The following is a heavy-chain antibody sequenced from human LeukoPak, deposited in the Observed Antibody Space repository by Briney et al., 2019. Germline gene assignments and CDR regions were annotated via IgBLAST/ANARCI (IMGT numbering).Heavy chain of an antibody. CDR2: IRYDGSNK. CDR1: GFTFSSYG. D-gene: IGHD3-3*01. CDR3: AKESEDFWSGYYTGYFDY. V-gene: IGHV3-30*02. J-gene: IGHJ4*02. Sequence: GGSLRLSCAASGFTFSSYGMHWVRQAPGKGLEWVAFIRYDGSNKYYADSVKGRFTISRDNSKNTLYLQMNSLRAEDTAVYYCAKESEDFWSGYYTGYFDYWGQGTLVTVSS.